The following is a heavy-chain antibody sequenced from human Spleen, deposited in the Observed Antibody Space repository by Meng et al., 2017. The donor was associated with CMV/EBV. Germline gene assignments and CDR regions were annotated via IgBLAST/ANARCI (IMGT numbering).Heavy chain of an antibody. V-gene: IGHV5-51*01. CDR3: ARQKEYYGVAFDI. CDR1: GYNFNNSW. J-gene: IGHJ3*02. Sequence: GESLKISCKASGYNFNNSWIGWVRQMPGKGLEWMGIIFPGDSDTKYSPSFQGQVTISAEKSISTAYLQWSSLKASDTAMYYCARQKEYYGVAFDIWGQGTMVTVSS. CDR2: IFPGDSDT. D-gene: IGHD4-17*01.